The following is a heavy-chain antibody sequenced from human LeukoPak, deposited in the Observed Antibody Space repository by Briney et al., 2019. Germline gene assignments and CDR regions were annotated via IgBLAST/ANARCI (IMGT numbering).Heavy chain of an antibody. D-gene: IGHD2-2*01. V-gene: IGHV1-69*05. J-gene: IGHJ4*02. Sequence: SVKVSCKASGGTFSSYAISWVRQAPGQGLEWMGRIIPIFGTANYAQKFQGRVTITTDESTSTVYMELSSLRSEDTAVYYCARDRFAMGNGDFDYWGQGTLVTVSS. CDR1: GGTFSSYA. CDR3: ARDRFAMGNGDFDY. CDR2: IIPIFGTA.